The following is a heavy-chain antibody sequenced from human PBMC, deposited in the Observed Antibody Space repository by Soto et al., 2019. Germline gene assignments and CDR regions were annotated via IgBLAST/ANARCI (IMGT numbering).Heavy chain of an antibody. CDR1: GGSIGNSY. V-gene: IGHV4-59*01. D-gene: IGHD6-13*01. CDR3: AHGAAAGPFDY. CDR2: IYYSGSS. J-gene: IGHJ4*02. Sequence: LSLTCTVSGGSIGNSYWSWIRQSPGKGLEWIGYIYYSGSSNYSPSLKSRLTITKDTSKNQVVLTMTNMDPVDTATYYCAHGAAAGPFDYWGQGTLVTVSS.